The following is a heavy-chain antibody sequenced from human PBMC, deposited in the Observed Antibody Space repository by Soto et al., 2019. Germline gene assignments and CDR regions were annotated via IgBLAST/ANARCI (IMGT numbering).Heavy chain of an antibody. CDR3: ARSLGNGTYEAFDI. J-gene: IGHJ3*02. Sequence: GESLKISCKGSGYNFNRYWIGWVRQMPGKGLERMGVIYPGDSDTRYSPSLQGQVTISADKSSSAAYLQWSSLQASDTATYYCARSLGNGTYEAFDIWGQGTMVTVSS. D-gene: IGHD2-8*01. V-gene: IGHV5-51*01. CDR1: GYNFNRYW. CDR2: IYPGDSDT.